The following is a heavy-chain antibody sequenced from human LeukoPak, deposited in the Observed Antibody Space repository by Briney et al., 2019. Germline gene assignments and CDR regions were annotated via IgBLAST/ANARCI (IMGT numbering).Heavy chain of an antibody. Sequence: SETLSLTCTVSGGSISSDYWSWIRQPPGKGLEWIGYIYSSGSTNYNPSLKNRLTISVDTTKNHFSLNLRSVTAADTAVYYCARDRGGYSAYLDSWGQGTLVTVSS. CDR2: IYSSGST. V-gene: IGHV4-59*01. J-gene: IGHJ4*02. CDR1: GGSISSDY. CDR3: ARDRGGYSAYLDS. D-gene: IGHD5-12*01.